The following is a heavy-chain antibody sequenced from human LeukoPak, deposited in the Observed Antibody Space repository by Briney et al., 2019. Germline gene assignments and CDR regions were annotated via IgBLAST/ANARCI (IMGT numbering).Heavy chain of an antibody. CDR2: INPSGGST. CDR1: GYTFTSYY. CDR3: ARDSQYGDYEVYFDY. V-gene: IGHV1-46*01. J-gene: IGHJ4*02. D-gene: IGHD4-17*01. Sequence: ASVKVSCKASGYTFTSYYMHWVRQAPGQGLEWMGIINPSGGSTSYAQKFQGRVTMTRDTSTSTVYMELSSLRFEDTAVYYCARDSQYGDYEVYFDYWGQGTLVTVSS.